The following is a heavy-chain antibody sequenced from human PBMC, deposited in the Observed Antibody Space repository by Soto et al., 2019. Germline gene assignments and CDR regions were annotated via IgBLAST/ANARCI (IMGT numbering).Heavy chain of an antibody. CDR1: IFTFNTFA. CDR3: ARESKYLRHYDA. J-gene: IGHJ5*02. Sequence: GGSLGLSCIASIFTFNTFAMSWVRQAPGKGLEWVSGIGGSGTSTFYADSVKGRFTISRDNSKNTLYLQMNSLKVEDTAVYFCARESKYLRHYDAWGPGTLVTVSS. D-gene: IGHD3-9*01. CDR2: IGGSGTST. V-gene: IGHV3-23*01.